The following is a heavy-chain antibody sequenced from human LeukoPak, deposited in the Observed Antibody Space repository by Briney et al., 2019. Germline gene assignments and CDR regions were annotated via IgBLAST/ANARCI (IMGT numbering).Heavy chain of an antibody. CDR3: TTDYYDSSGYYPD. V-gene: IGHV3-15*01. CDR2: IKSKTDGGTT. Sequence: GGSLRLSCAASGFTFSNYGMTWVRQAPGKGLEWVGRIKSKTDGGTTDYAAPVKGRFTISRDDSKNTLYLQMDSLKTEDTAVYYCTTDYYDSSGYYPDWGQGTLVTVSS. J-gene: IGHJ4*02. D-gene: IGHD3-22*01. CDR1: GFTFSNYG.